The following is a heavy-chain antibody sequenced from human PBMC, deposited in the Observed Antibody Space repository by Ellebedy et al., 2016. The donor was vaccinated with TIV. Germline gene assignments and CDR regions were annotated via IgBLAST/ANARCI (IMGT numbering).Heavy chain of an antibody. V-gene: IGHV2-5*02. D-gene: IGHD3-10*01. Sequence: SGPTLVKPTQTLTLTCTFSGFSLSTSGVGVGWIRQPPGKALEWLALIYWDDDKRYSPSLKNRLTITKDTSKNQVVLTMTNMDPVDTATYYCAHSPALWFGELFGMLGWFDPWGQGTLVTVSS. CDR3: AHSPALWFGELFGMLGWFDP. CDR2: IYWDDDK. J-gene: IGHJ5*02. CDR1: GFSLSTSGVG.